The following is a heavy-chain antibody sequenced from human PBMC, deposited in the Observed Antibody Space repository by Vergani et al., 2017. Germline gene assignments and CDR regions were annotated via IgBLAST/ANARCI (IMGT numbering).Heavy chain of an antibody. V-gene: IGHV3-23*01. Sequence: EVQLLKSGGGLVQPGGSLRLTCAASEFTFSNYAMNWVRQAPGKGLEWVSGISGSGVSAYYTDSVKGRFTISRDNSKNMLFLQMNNLRTEDTAIYYCAREYSSTSGRAFDFWGQGTKVTVSS. CDR2: ISGSGVSA. D-gene: IGHD2-2*01. J-gene: IGHJ3*01. CDR3: AREYSSTSGRAFDF. CDR1: EFTFSNYA.